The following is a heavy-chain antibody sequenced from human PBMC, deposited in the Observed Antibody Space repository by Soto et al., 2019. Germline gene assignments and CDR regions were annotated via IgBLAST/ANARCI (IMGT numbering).Heavy chain of an antibody. Sequence: QVQLVQSGAEVKKPGSSVKVSCKASGGTFSSYVISWVRQAPGQGLEWMGGIIPIFGTANYAQKFQGRVTITADESTSTAYMELSSLRSEDTAVYYCARGGYGSGSYYPPYGMDVWGQGPTVTVSS. V-gene: IGHV1-69*12. CDR1: GGTFSSYV. CDR3: ARGGYGSGSYYPPYGMDV. J-gene: IGHJ6*02. D-gene: IGHD3-10*01. CDR2: IIPIFGTA.